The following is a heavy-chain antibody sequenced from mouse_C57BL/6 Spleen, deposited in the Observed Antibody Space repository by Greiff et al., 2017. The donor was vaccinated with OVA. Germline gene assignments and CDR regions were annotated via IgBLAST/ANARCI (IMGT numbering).Heavy chain of an antibody. Sequence: EVMLVESGGGLVQPGGSLKLSCAASGFTFSDYYMYWVRQTPEKRLEWVAYISNGGGSTYYPDTVKGRFTISRDNAKNTLYLQMSRLKSEDTAMYYCARFYYGSFDYWGQGTTLTVSS. CDR3: ARFYYGSFDY. V-gene: IGHV5-12*01. CDR1: GFTFSDYY. D-gene: IGHD1-1*01. CDR2: ISNGGGST. J-gene: IGHJ2*01.